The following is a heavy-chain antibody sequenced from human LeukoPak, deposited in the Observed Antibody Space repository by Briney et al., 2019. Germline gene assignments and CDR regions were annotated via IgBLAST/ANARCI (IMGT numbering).Heavy chain of an antibody. D-gene: IGHD6-13*01. Sequence: PSETLSLTCTVSGYSISSGYYWGWIRQPPGKGLEWIGSIYHSGSTYYNPSLKSRVTISVDTSKNQFSLKLSSVTAADTAVYYCARASRTIAAAGTCYFNYWGQGTLVTVSS. J-gene: IGHJ4*02. V-gene: IGHV4-38-2*02. CDR2: IYHSGST. CDR3: ARASRTIAAAGTCYFNY. CDR1: GYSISSGYY.